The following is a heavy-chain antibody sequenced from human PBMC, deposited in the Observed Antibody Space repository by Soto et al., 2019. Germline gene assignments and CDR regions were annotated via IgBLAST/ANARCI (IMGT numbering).Heavy chain of an antibody. CDR3: AKVQSTYYDFWSGYFDY. CDR2: ISGSGGST. J-gene: IGHJ4*02. V-gene: IGHV3-23*01. D-gene: IGHD3-3*01. CDR1: GFTFSSYA. Sequence: EVQLLESGGGLVQPGGSLRLSCAASGFTFSSYAMSWVRQAPGKGLEWVSAISGSGGSTYYADSVKGRFTISRDNSKNTLYLQMNSLRAEDTAVYYCAKVQSTYYDFWSGYFDYWGQGTLVTVS.